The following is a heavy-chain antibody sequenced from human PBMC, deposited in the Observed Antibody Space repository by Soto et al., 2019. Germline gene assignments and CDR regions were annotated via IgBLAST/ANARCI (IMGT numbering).Heavy chain of an antibody. J-gene: IGHJ4*02. Sequence: ASVKVSCKASGYTFTSYGISWVRQAPGQGLEWMGWISAYNANTNYAQKLQGRVTMTTDTSTSTAYMELRSLRSDDTAVYYCARRDRYSSGWYYFDYWGQGTLVTVSS. CDR1: GYTFTSYG. CDR2: ISAYNANT. V-gene: IGHV1-18*01. D-gene: IGHD6-19*01. CDR3: ARRDRYSSGWYYFDY.